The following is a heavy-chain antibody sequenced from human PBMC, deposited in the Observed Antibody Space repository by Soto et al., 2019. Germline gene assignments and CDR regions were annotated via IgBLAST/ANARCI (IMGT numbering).Heavy chain of an antibody. CDR2: IKQDGSEK. D-gene: IGHD2-2*01. CDR3: AREGEGVVVVSDLRFDP. CDR1: GFTVSSYW. J-gene: IGHJ5*02. V-gene: IGHV3-7*01. Sequence: GGSLRLSCAASGFTVSSYWMSWVRQAPGKGLEWVANIKQDGSEKYYVDSVKGRFTISRDNAKNSLYLQMNSLRAEDTAVYYCAREGEGVVVVSDLRFDPWGQGTLVTVSS.